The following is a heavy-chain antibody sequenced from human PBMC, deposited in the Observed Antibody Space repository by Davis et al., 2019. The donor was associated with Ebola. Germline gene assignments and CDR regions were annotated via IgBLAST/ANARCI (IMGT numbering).Heavy chain of an antibody. D-gene: IGHD3/OR15-3a*01. V-gene: IGHV3-48*04. CDR2: ISSGSTTT. Sequence: GESLKISCAASGFSFSSHYMYWVRQAPGKGLECISLISSGSTTTFYADSVKGRFTISRDNAKDSLYLQMNSLRAEDTAVYYCARGSRNMDVWGQGTLVTVSS. CDR1: GFSFSSHY. CDR3: ARGSRNMDV. J-gene: IGHJ4*02.